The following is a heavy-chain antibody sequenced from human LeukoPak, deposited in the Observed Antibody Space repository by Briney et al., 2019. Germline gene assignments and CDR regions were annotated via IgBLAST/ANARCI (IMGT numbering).Heavy chain of an antibody. CDR2: INPNSGGT. J-gene: IGHJ4*02. V-gene: IGHV1-2*02. D-gene: IGHD2-2*01. CDR3: ARVSCSSTSCSTKLPFDY. CDR1: GYTFTGYY. Sequence: ASVKVSCKASGYTFTGYYMHWVRQAPGQGLGWRGWINPNSGGTNYAQKFQGRVTMTRDTSISTAYMELSRLRSGDTAVYYCARVSCSSTSCSTKLPFDYWGQGTLVTVSS.